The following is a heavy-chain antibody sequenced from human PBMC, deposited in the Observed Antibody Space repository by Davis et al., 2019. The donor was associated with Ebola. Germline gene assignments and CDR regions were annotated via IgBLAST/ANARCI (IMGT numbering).Heavy chain of an antibody. D-gene: IGHD3-16*02. CDR1: GGSISSSNW. J-gene: IGHJ5*02. V-gene: IGHV4-4*02. CDR3: ARTSTYYVWGSYRQNWFDP. CDR2: IYHSGST. Sequence: SETLSLTCAVSGGSISSSNWWSWVRQPPGKGLEWIGEIYHSGSTNYNPSLKSRVTISVDTSKNQFSLKLSSVTAADTAVYYCARTSTYYVWGSYRQNWFDPWGQGTLVTVSS.